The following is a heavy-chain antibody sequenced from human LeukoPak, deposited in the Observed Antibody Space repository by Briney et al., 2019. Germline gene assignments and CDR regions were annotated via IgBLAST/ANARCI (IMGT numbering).Heavy chain of an antibody. Sequence: GGSLRLSCAASGFTVSSNYMSWVRQAPGKGLEWVSVIYSGGSTYYADSVKGRFTISRDNSKNSLYLQMNSLRAEDTAVYYCAKGIVVVISGNAFDIWGQGTMVTVSS. V-gene: IGHV3-53*01. J-gene: IGHJ3*02. CDR2: IYSGGST. CDR3: AKGIVVVISGNAFDI. D-gene: IGHD3-22*01. CDR1: GFTVSSNY.